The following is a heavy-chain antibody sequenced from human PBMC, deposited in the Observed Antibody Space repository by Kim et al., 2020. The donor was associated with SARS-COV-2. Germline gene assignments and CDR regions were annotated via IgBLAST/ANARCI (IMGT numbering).Heavy chain of an antibody. CDR3: ARGWAGVDPSPILGLGPHYDYYALDV. V-gene: IGHV4-34*01. CDR1: VGSFSGYH. CDR2: VDHTGAI. D-gene: IGHD3-10*01. Sequence: SETLSLRCAVYVGSFSGYHWNWIRQSPGRGLEWIGEVDHTGAINYNPSLRGRAAISVDRSKNQISLQLTSVTAADAAIYFCARGWAGVDPSPILGLGPHYDYYALDVWGQGTTVTVSS. J-gene: IGHJ6*02.